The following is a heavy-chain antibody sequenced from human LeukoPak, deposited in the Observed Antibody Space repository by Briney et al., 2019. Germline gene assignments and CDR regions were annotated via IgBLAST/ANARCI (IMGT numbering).Heavy chain of an antibody. CDR3: ARVRPGDADS. J-gene: IGHJ5*01. Sequence: GGSLRLSCAASGFPFDDYGMSWVRLAPGKGLEWVASINQGGSGKYYPDSVKGRFTISRDNAKNSLYLQMNSLRAEDTAVYYCARVRPGDADSWGQGTLVSVSS. CDR2: INQGGSGK. V-gene: IGHV3-7*01. D-gene: IGHD1-26*01. CDR1: GFPFDDYG.